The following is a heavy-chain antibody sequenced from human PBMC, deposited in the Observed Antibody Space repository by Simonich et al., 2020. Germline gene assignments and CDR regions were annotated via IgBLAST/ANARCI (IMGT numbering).Heavy chain of an antibody. J-gene: IGHJ2*01. V-gene: IGHV1-2*06. CDR3: ARAPLLTQYFDL. CDR1: VGTFSSYA. CDR2: SNPTIGGT. D-gene: IGHD2-21*02. Sequence: QVQLVQSGAEVKKPGSPVKVSCKASVGTFSSYAISWVRQAPGQGLGGMGRSNPTIGGTNYAQKFKGRVTMTRDTSISTAYMELSRLRSDDTAVYYCARAPLLTQYFDLWGRGTLVTVSS.